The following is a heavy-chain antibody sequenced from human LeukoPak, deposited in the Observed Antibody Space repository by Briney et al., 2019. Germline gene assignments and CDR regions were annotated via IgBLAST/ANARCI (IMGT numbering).Heavy chain of an antibody. D-gene: IGHD2-2*01. Sequence: GGSLRLSCAASGFTFSSYAMSWVRQAPGKGLEWVSAISGSGGSTYYADSVKGRFTISRDNSKNTLYLQMNSLRAEDTAVYYCAKDCSSTSCYERDNYYNYGMDVWGKGTTVTVSS. CDR2: ISGSGGST. CDR3: AKDCSSTSCYERDNYYNYGMDV. V-gene: IGHV3-23*01. J-gene: IGHJ6*04. CDR1: GFTFSSYA.